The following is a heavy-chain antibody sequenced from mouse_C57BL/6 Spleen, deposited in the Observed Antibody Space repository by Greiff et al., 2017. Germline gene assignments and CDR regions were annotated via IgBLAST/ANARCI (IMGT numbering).Heavy chain of an antibody. V-gene: IGHV1-9*01. Sequence: QVQLQQPGAELMKPGASVKLSCKATGYTFTGYWIEWVKQRPGHGLEWIGEILPGSGCTNYNEKFKGKATFTADTSSNTAYMQLSSLTTEDSAINYCAGQTYVYDGDYWGQGTTLTVSS. D-gene: IGHD2-2*01. CDR1: GYTFTGYW. CDR3: AGQTYVYDGDY. CDR2: ILPGSGCT. J-gene: IGHJ2*01.